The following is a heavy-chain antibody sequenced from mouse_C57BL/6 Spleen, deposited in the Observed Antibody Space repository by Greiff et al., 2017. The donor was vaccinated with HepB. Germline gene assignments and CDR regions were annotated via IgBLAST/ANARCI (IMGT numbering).Heavy chain of an antibody. D-gene: IGHD1-1*01. Sequence: QVQLQQPGAELVRPGSSVKLSCKASGYTFTSYWMHWVKQRPIQGLEWIGNIDPSDSETHYNQKFKDKATLTVDKSSSTAYMQLSSLTSEDSAVYYCARGTTVGATDYWGQGTTRTVSS. J-gene: IGHJ2*01. CDR2: IDPSDSET. CDR1: GYTFTSYW. V-gene: IGHV1-52*01. CDR3: ARGTTVGATDY.